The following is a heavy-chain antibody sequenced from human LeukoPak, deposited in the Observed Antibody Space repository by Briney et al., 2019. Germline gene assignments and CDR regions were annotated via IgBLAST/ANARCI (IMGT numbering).Heavy chain of an antibody. CDR3: ARDFQSAY. CDR1: GFTFSNYW. CDR2: INQDGSEK. Sequence: GGSLRLSCTASGFTFSNYWMSWVRQAPGKGLEWVAYINQDGSEKNYVDSGKGRFTVSRDNGKNSLYLQLNSLRVEDTAVYYCARDFQSAYWGQGTLVTVSS. V-gene: IGHV3-7*01. J-gene: IGHJ4*02.